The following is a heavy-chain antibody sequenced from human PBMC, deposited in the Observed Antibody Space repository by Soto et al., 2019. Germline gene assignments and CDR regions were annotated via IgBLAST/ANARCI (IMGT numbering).Heavy chain of an antibody. CDR1: GASISGSDHY. D-gene: IGHD1-26*01. CDR3: ARSGRSLLDY. CDR2: LSYTGNSYNP. J-gene: IGHJ4*02. Sequence: QVQLQESGPGLVKASQTLSLTCTVSGASISGSDHYWSWIRQPPGKGLEWIGHLSYTGNSYNPYYTPSPQSRTTMSLDTSKNQFSLNMTSVTAADTAVYFCARSGRSLLDYWGQGALVSVSS. V-gene: IGHV4-30-4*01.